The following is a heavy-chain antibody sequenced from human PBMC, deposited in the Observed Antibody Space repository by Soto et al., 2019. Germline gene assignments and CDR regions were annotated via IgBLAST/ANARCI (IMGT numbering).Heavy chain of an antibody. CDR1: GGSISTGGYY. V-gene: IGHV4-31*03. D-gene: IGHD4-17*01. CDR2: IYYSGST. J-gene: IGHJ4*02. Sequence: QVQLQESGPGLVKPSQTLSLTCTVSGGSISTGGYYWTWIRQHPGKGLEWIGYIYYSGSTYYNPSLKGRVTISVETSKNQFSPKLSFVTAADTAVYYCARGLSVTLFDNWGQGTLVTVSP. CDR3: ARGLSVTLFDN.